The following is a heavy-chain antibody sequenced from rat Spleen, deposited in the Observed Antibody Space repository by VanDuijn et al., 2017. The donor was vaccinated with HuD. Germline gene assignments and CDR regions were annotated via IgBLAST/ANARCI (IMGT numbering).Heavy chain of an antibody. CDR1: GFTFSDYA. Sequence: EVQLVESGGGLVQPGRSLKLSCAASGFTFSDYAMAWVRQAPKKGLEWVATISSDGGRNFYRDSVKGRFTISRDNAKRSLYLQMDSLRSEDTATYYCVRHGYTRYYFDYWGQGVMVTVSS. CDR2: ISSDGGRN. CDR3: VRHGYTRYYFDY. D-gene: IGHD1-9*01. V-gene: IGHV5S10*01. J-gene: IGHJ2*01.